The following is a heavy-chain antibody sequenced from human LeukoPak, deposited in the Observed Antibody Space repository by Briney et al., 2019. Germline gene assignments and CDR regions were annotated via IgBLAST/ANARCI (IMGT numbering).Heavy chain of an antibody. CDR2: IKHDGSLT. V-gene: IGHV3-74*01. Sequence: GGSLTLSCAASGFTLNGNWMHWVRQAPGKGLVWVARIKHDGSLTYYADSVKGRFTISRDNAKNTLYLQMNSLRAEDTAVYYCARGDYFDYWGQGTLVTVSS. J-gene: IGHJ4*02. CDR1: GFTLNGNW. CDR3: ARGDYFDY.